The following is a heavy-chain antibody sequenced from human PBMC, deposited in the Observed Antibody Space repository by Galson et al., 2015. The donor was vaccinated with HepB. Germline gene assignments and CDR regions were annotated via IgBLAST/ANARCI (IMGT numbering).Heavy chain of an antibody. J-gene: IGHJ4*02. CDR3: ARLNDYTHFEC. CDR1: GFSFPTYW. CDR2: INPSDSYT. V-gene: IGHV5-10-1*01. D-gene: IGHD4-11*01. Sequence: QSGAEVKKPGESLRISCKGSGFSFPTYWITWVRQMPGKGLEWMGRINPSDSYTKYSPSFQGHVTISADKSINTAYLQWGSLKASDSARYYCARLNDYTHFECWGQGTLVTVSS.